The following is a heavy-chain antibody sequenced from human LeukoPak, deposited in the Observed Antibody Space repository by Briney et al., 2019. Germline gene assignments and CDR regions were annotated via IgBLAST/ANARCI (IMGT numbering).Heavy chain of an antibody. Sequence: ASVRVSCKASGYSFTVYYMQWVRQAPGQGLEWMGWINPNSCGTNYAQKVQGRVTMTRDTSISTAYMELSRLRSDDTAVYYCARDVDTAILCWGQGTLVTVSS. V-gene: IGHV1-2*02. J-gene: IGHJ4*02. CDR3: ARDVDTAILC. CDR2: INPNSCGT. D-gene: IGHD5-18*01. CDR1: GYSFTVYY.